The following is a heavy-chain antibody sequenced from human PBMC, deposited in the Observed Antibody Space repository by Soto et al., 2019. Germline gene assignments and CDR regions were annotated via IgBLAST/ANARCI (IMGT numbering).Heavy chain of an antibody. CDR1: GYTFTSYD. Sequence: ASVKVSCKASGYTFTSYDINWVRQATGQGLEWMGWMNPNSGNTGYAQKFQGRVTMTRNTSISTAYMELSSLRSEDTAVYYCARNPIYFYGMDVWGQGTLVTVSS. J-gene: IGHJ6*02. CDR3: ARNPIYFYGMDV. V-gene: IGHV1-8*01. CDR2: MNPNSGNT.